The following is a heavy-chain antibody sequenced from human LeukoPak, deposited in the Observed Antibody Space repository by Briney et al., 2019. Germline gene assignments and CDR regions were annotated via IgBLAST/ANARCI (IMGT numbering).Heavy chain of an antibody. V-gene: IGHV3-23*01. CDR1: GFTFSSYA. J-gene: IGHJ6*03. CDR3: AKGLRTGVGPYMGYHYYMDV. Sequence: GGSLRLSCAASGFTFSSYAMSWVRQAPGKGLEWVSAISGSGGSTYYADSVKGRFTISRDNSKNTLYLQTNSLRAEDTAVYYCAKGLRTGVGPYMGYHYYMDVWGKGATVTVSS. CDR2: ISGSGGST. D-gene: IGHD3-16*01.